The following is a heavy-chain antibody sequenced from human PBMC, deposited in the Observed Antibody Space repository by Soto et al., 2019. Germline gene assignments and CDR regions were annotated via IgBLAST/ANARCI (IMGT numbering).Heavy chain of an antibody. D-gene: IGHD1-1*01. Sequence: QVQLVESGGGVVQPGRSLRLSCAASGFTFSSYAMHWVRQAPGKGLEWVAVISYDGSNKYYADSVKGRFTISRDNSKNTLYLQMNSLRAEDTAVYYCAREMSPKLAPFDYWGQVTLVTVSS. CDR3: AREMSPKLAPFDY. CDR2: ISYDGSNK. CDR1: GFTFSSYA. J-gene: IGHJ4*02. V-gene: IGHV3-30-3*01.